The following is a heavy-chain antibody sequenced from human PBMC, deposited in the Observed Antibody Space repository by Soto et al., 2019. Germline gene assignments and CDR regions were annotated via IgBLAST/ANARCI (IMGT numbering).Heavy chain of an antibody. V-gene: IGHV3-74*01. D-gene: IGHD2-15*01. CDR3: ARETRGYCSGGRWYPYYYYYGMDV. J-gene: IGHJ6*02. Sequence: EVQLVESGGGLVQPGGSLRLSCAASGFTFSSYCMHWVRQAPGKGLVWVSRINTDGRSTNYADSVKGRFTISRDNAKNTLYLQMNSLRGEDTAVYYCARETRGYCSGGRWYPYYYYYGMDVWGQGTTVTVSS. CDR1: GFTFSSYC. CDR2: INTDGRST.